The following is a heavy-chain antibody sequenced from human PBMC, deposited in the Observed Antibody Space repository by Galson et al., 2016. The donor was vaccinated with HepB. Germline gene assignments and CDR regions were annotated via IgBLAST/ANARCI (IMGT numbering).Heavy chain of an antibody. CDR2: IYYTGST. CDR1: VSNNIDG. D-gene: IGHD3-9*01. CDR3: ARDSPGYYNVGYFDF. V-gene: IGHV4-31*02. Sequence: VSNNIDGWNWIRQHPGKGLEWIGYIYYTGSTQYNPSLKSRVTISVDTSKNQFSLKLSSVTAADTAVYYCARDSPGYYNVGYFDFWGQGTLVTVSS. J-gene: IGHJ4*02.